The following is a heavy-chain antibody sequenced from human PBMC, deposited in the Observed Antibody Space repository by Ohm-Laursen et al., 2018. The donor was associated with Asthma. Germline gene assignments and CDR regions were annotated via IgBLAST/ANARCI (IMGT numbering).Heavy chain of an antibody. V-gene: IGHV3-30-3*01. J-gene: IGHJ5*02. D-gene: IGHD3-16*01. CDR3: ASDPYSDYIWGTCAS. CDR2: ISYDGTSE. Sequence: SLRLSCAASVFPFSKYAFHWVRQAPGKGLEWVAIISYDGTSEYYADSVKGRVTISRDDSKNTVYLQMNNLRVEDTAVYYCASDPYSDYIWGTCASWGQGTLVTVSS. CDR1: VFPFSKYA.